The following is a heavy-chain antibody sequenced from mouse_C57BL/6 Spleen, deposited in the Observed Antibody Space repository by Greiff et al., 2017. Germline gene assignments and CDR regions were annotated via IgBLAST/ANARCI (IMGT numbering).Heavy chain of an antibody. V-gene: IGHV5-17*01. CDR3: ARGSITTVVADYAMDY. CDR2: ISSGSSTI. Sequence: EVKLMESGGGLVKPGGSLKLSCAASGFTFSDYGMHWVRQAPEKGLEWVAYISSGSSTIYYADTVKGRFTISRDNAKNTLFLQMTSLRSEDTAMYYCARGSITTVVADYAMDYWGQGTSVTVSS. CDR1: GFTFSDYG. D-gene: IGHD1-1*01. J-gene: IGHJ4*01.